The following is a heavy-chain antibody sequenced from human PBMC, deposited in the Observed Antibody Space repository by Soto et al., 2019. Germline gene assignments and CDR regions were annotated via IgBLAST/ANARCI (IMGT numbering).Heavy chain of an antibody. V-gene: IGHV3-43*01. D-gene: IGHD6-13*01. J-gene: IGHJ3*02. CDR1: GFTFDDYT. Sequence: EVQLVESGGVVVQPGGSLRLSCAASGFTFDDYTMHWVRQAPGKGLEWVSLISWDGGSTYYADSVKGRFTISRDNSKNSLYLQMNSLRTEDTALYYCASTRSSSRAGVAFDIWGQGTMVTVSS. CDR3: ASTRSSSRAGVAFDI. CDR2: ISWDGGST.